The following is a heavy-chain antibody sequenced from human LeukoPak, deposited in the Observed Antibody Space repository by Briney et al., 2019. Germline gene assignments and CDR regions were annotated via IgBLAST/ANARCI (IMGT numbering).Heavy chain of an antibody. J-gene: IGHJ4*02. V-gene: IGHV4-59*01. Sequence: SETLSLTCTVSSGSISPYYWSWIRQPPGRELEWIGYVSYSGSTNYNPSLKSRVTISLETSKNQFSLKLSSVTAADTALYYCAKVAVWDTAMVTLDPNYFDYWGQGTLVTVSS. CDR2: VSYSGST. CDR3: AKVAVWDTAMVTLDPNYFDY. CDR1: SGSISPYY. D-gene: IGHD5-18*01.